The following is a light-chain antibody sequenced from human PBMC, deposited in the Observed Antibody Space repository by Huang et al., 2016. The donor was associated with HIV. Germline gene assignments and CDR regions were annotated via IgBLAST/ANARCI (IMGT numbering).Light chain of an antibody. Sequence: EIVMTQSPATLSVSPGEGATLSCRASPTVGGNLAWYQQKPGQAPRLLMYAASTRATGIPARFSGSGSGTEFTLTISSLQSEDFAVYYCQQYNNWPPITFGQGTRLEIK. CDR2: AAS. J-gene: IGKJ5*01. CDR3: QQYNNWPPIT. V-gene: IGKV3-15*01. CDR1: PTVGGN.